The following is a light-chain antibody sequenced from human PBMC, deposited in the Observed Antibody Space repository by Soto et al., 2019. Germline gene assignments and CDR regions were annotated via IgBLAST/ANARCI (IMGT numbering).Light chain of an antibody. CDR3: QQYSKSPIT. J-gene: IGKJ5*01. V-gene: IGKV3-20*01. CDR1: QTLSINY. CDR2: AAS. Sequence: EIVLTQSPGTPSLSPGERATLSCRASQTLSINYLAWYQQKPGQAPRLLISAASRRATGIPDRFSGSGSGTDFTLTISSLQPEDFAVYSCQQYSKSPITFGQGTRLEIK.